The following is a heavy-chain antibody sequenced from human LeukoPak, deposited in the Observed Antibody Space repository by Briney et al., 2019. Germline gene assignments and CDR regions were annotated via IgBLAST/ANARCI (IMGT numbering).Heavy chain of an antibody. CDR3: SAARPEGDAFDI. D-gene: IGHD6-6*01. V-gene: IGHV4-39*07. J-gene: IGHJ3*02. CDR1: GGSISSSSYY. Sequence: PSETLSLTCTVSGGSISSSSYYCSWIRQPPGKGLEWIGEINHSGSTNYNPSRKSRVTISVDTSKNQFSLKLSSVTAADTAVYYCSAARPEGDAFDIWGQGTMVTVSS. CDR2: INHSGST.